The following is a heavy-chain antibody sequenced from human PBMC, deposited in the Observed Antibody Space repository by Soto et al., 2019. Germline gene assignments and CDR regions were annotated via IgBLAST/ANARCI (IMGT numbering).Heavy chain of an antibody. Sequence: QVQLVESGGGLVKPGGSLRLSCAASGFTFSDYFMAWIRQPPGKGLEWLSYISSSGSTIYYADSVKGRFTISRDNAKNSLYLQMKSLRAEDTALYYCARVTEAYCGGDCYVTDAFDIWGQGTMVTVSS. J-gene: IGHJ3*02. CDR2: ISSSGSTI. D-gene: IGHD2-21*02. CDR3: ARVTEAYCGGDCYVTDAFDI. CDR1: GFTFSDYF. V-gene: IGHV3-11*01.